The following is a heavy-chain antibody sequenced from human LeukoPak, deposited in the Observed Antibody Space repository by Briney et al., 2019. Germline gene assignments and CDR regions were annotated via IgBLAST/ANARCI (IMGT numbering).Heavy chain of an antibody. Sequence: SETLSLTCTVSGGSIRSSYYYWGWIRQPPGKGLEWIGYIYYSGSTNYNPSLKSRVTISVDTSKNQFSLKLSSVTAADTAVYYCARMDSYLSDWGQGTLVTVSS. CDR1: GGSIRSSYYY. CDR3: ARMDSYLSD. V-gene: IGHV4-61*05. J-gene: IGHJ4*02. D-gene: IGHD2-21*01. CDR2: IYYSGST.